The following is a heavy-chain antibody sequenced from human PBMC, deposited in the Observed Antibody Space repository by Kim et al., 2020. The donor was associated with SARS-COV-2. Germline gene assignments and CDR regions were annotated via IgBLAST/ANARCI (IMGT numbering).Heavy chain of an antibody. CDR3: ARDYYGSGSRAYVDV. D-gene: IGHD3-10*01. CDR1: GFTFSTSG. Sequence: GGSLRLSCAASGFTFSTSGMNWVRQAPGKGLEWVSSISSSSIYIYYPDSVKGRFTISRDNAKNSLYLQMNSLRVEDTAVYYCARDYYGSGSRAYVDVWGQGTMVTVSS. J-gene: IGHJ6*02. CDR2: ISSSSIYI. V-gene: IGHV3-21*01.